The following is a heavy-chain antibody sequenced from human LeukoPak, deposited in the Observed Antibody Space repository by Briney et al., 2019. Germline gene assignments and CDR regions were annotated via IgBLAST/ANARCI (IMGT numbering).Heavy chain of an antibody. J-gene: IGHJ6*02. CDR1: GFTFSSYG. D-gene: IGHD2-2*02. Sequence: PGGSLRLSCAASGFTFSSYGMHWVRQAPGKGLEWVAVISYDGSNKYYADSVKGRFTISRDNSKNTLYLQMNSLRAEDTAVYYCAKDIVVVPAAILRGDYYYYYGMDVWGQGATVTVSS. CDR3: AKDIVVVPAAILRGDYYYYYGMDV. CDR2: ISYDGSNK. V-gene: IGHV3-30*18.